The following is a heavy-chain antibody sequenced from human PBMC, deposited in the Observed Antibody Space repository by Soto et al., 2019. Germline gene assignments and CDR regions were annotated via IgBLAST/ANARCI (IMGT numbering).Heavy chain of an antibody. Sequence: QVQLVQSGAEVKKPGASVKVSCKASGYTFTGYYMHWVRQAPGQGLEWMGWINPNSGGTNYAQKFQGWVTMTRDTSISTAYMALSSLRSDDTAVYYCAREDCCSTSCYFGYYGSRTAFDIWGQGTMFTVSS. V-gene: IGHV1-2*04. CDR3: AREDCCSTSCYFGYYGSRTAFDI. CDR1: GYTFTGYY. CDR2: INPNSGGT. D-gene: IGHD2-2*01. J-gene: IGHJ3*02.